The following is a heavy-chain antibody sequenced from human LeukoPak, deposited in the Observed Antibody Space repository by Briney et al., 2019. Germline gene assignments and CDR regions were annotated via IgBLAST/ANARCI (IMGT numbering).Heavy chain of an antibody. V-gene: IGHV3-49*03. CDR2: IRSKAYGGTT. CDR3: TRENDIAYDY. D-gene: IGHD3-9*01. CDR1: GGSINNYY. Sequence: LSLTCTASGGSINNYYWTWFRQAPGKGLEWVGFIRSKAYGGTTEYAASVKGRFTISRDDSKSIAYLQMNSLKTEDTAVYYCTRENDIAYDYWGQGTLVTVSS. J-gene: IGHJ4*02.